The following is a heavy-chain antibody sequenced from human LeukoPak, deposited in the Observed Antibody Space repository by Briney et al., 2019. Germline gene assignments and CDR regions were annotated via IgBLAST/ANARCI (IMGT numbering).Heavy chain of an antibody. Sequence: GGSLRLSCAASGFTFSSYSMNWVRQAPGKGLEWVSYISSSSSTSIHYADSVKGRFTISSDNAKNSLYLQMNSLRDEDTAVYYCAREAMVRGVYYFDYWGQGTLVTVSS. CDR3: AREAMVRGVYYFDY. V-gene: IGHV3-48*02. J-gene: IGHJ4*02. D-gene: IGHD3-10*01. CDR2: ISSSSSTSI. CDR1: GFTFSSYS.